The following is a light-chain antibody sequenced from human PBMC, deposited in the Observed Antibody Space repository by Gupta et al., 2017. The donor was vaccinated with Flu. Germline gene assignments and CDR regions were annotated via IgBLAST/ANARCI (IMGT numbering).Light chain of an antibody. CDR3: CSYAGALWV. J-gene: IGLJ3*02. CDR2: EGS. V-gene: IGLV2-23*01. Sequence: QSALTQPASVSGSPGQSITISCTGTSSDVGSYNLVSWYQQHPGKAPKLMIYEGSKRPSGVSNRFSGSKSGNKASLTISGLQAEDEADYYCCSYAGALWVFGGGTKLTVL. CDR1: SSDVGSYNL.